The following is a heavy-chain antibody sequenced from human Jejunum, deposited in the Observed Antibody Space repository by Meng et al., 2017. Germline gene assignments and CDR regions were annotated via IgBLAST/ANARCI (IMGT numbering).Heavy chain of an antibody. CDR3: ATIQSSPHFFNY. CDR1: GDSVTSGSYH. CDR2: IHHSGIT. Sequence: QVQLQELGPVLVKPSQTPSLACTVSGDSVTSGSYHWSWIRQPPGKGLEWIGYIHHSGITYYNPSLRSRLLISIDTSKRQLSLTLNSVTAADTALYYCATIQSSPHFFNYWGQGTLVTVSS. V-gene: IGHV4-30-4*01. D-gene: IGHD6-6*01. J-gene: IGHJ4*02.